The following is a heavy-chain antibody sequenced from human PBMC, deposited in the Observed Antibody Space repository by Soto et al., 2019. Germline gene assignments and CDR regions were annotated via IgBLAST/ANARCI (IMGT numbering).Heavy chain of an antibody. J-gene: IGHJ4*02. D-gene: IGHD6-19*01. V-gene: IGHV3-48*02. CDR1: GFTLSSYN. CDR2: ISGVNSDV. CDR3: TRDRPPHNTGWPILEY. Sequence: EVQLMESGGGLVQPGGSLRLSCAASGFTLSSYNMNWVRQAPGKGLEWVSFISGVNSDVFYADSVKGRFTISRDNAKNALYLQMNSLRDEDTAVYYCTRDRPPHNTGWPILEYGGQGTLVTVSS.